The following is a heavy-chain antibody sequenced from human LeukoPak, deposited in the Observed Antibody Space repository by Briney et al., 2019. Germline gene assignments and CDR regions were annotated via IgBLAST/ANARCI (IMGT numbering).Heavy chain of an antibody. Sequence: SETLSLTCTVSGGSISSSIYYWGWIRQPPWKGLERIGSIYYSGSTYYNPSLKSRVTISVDTSKNQFSLKLSSVTAADTAVYYCARRGTVTTERFDYWGQGTLVTVSS. CDR1: GGSISSSIYY. J-gene: IGHJ4*02. V-gene: IGHV4-39*01. D-gene: IGHD4-11*01. CDR2: IYYSGST. CDR3: ARRGTVTTERFDY.